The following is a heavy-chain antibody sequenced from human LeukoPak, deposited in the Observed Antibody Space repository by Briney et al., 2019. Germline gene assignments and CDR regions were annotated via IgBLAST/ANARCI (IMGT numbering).Heavy chain of an antibody. Sequence: PSETLSLTCTVSGGSISSSSYYWGWIRQPPGKGLEWIGSIYYSGSTYYNPSLKSRVTISVDTSKNQFSLKLSSVTAADTAVYYCARDGPKRVPAATYYFDYWGQGTLVTVSS. CDR1: GGSISSSSYY. CDR3: ARDGPKRVPAATYYFDY. J-gene: IGHJ4*02. V-gene: IGHV4-39*07. CDR2: IYYSGST. D-gene: IGHD2-2*01.